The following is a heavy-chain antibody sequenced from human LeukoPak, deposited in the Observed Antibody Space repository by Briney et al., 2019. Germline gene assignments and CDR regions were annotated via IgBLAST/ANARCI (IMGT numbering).Heavy chain of an antibody. V-gene: IGHV3-21*04. J-gene: IGHJ4*02. CDR2: ISSSSSYI. CDR3: VKKGQADDYGNPD. D-gene: IGHD4-17*01. CDR1: GFTFSSYS. Sequence: TGGSLRLSCAASGFTFSSYSMNWVRQAPGKGLEWVSSISSSSSYIYYADSVKGRFTISRDNAKNSLYLQMNSLRADDTAVYYCVKKGQADDYGNPDWGQGALVTVSP.